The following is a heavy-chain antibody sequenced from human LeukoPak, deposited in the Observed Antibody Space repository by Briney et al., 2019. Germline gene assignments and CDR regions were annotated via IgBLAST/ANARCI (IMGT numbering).Heavy chain of an antibody. V-gene: IGHV1-2*02. CDR3: ARLYCSAGNCYPDPDY. Sequence: ASVKVSCKASGYTFTGYYMHWVRQAPGQGLEWMGWINPNSGGTNYAQKFQGRVSMTRDTSASTVYMELSSLRSDDTAVYFCARLYCSAGNCYPDPDYWGQGTLVTVSS. CDR1: GYTFTGYY. D-gene: IGHD2-15*01. J-gene: IGHJ4*02. CDR2: INPNSGGT.